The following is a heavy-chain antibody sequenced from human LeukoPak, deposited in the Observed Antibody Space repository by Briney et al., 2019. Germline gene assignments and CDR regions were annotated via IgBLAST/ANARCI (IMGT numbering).Heavy chain of an antibody. V-gene: IGHV3-7*01. CDR1: GFTFSSNW. D-gene: IGHD4-17*01. CDR2: INQDGSEK. CDR3: ARGYGDY. Sequence: GGSLRLSCAASGFTFSSNWMTWVRQAPGKGLEWVANINQDGSEKNYVDSVKGRFTISRDNAKNSLYLQVNSLRAEDTAVYYCARGYGDYWGQGTLVTVSS. J-gene: IGHJ4*02.